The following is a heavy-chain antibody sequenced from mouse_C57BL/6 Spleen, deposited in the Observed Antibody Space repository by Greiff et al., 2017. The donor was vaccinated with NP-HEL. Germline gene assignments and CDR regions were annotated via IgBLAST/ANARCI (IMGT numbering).Heavy chain of an antibody. CDR3: ARTPTGYAMDY. V-gene: IGHV1-67*01. CDR1: GYTFTDYA. Sequence: QVQLQQSGPELVRPGVSVKISCKGSGYTFTDYAMHWVKQSHAKSLEWIGVISTYYGDASYNQKFKEKATMTVDKSSSTAYMELARLTSEDSAVYYCARTPTGYAMDYWGQGTSVTVSS. J-gene: IGHJ4*01. D-gene: IGHD4-1*02. CDR2: ISTYYGDA.